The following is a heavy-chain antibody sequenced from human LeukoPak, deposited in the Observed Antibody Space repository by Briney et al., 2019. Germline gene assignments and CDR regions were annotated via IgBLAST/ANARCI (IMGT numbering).Heavy chain of an antibody. V-gene: IGHV3-30*04. CDR1: GFSFSSYA. J-gene: IGHJ3*02. Sequence: SGGSLRLSCAASGFSFSSYAMDWVRQAPGKGLEWVAVISKDGSNKNSADSVKGRFTISRDNSKNTLYLQMDSLRADDTAVYYCAGESFDIGGQGTMATVSS. CDR3: AGESFDI. CDR2: ISKDGSNK.